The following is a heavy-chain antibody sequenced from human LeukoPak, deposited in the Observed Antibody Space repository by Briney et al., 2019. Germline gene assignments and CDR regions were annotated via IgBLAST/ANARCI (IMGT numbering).Heavy chain of an antibody. D-gene: IGHD4-17*01. CDR3: ARVTPDDYGDPYYFDY. J-gene: IGHJ4*02. CDR2: IYYSGST. V-gene: IGHV4-31*03. CDR1: GGSISRGGYY. Sequence: SQTLSLTCTVSGGSISRGGYYWSWIRQHPGKGLEWIGYIYYSGSTYYNPSLKSRVTISVDTSKNQFSLKLSSVTAADTAVYYCARVTPDDYGDPYYFDYWGQGTLVSVSS.